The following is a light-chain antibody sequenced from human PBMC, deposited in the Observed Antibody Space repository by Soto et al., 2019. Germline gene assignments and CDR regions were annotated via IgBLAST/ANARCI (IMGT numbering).Light chain of an antibody. J-gene: IGKJ5*01. CDR3: QQLNTLPFT. CDR2: AAS. V-gene: IGKV1-9*01. CDR1: QDIAIY. Sequence: IQLTQSPSSLSASVGDRVTITCRASQDIAIYLAWYQQKPGEAPKLLIYAASTLYGGVPSRFSGSGSGTEFTLTISGLLPEDFATYHCQQLNTLPFTFGQGTRLEIK.